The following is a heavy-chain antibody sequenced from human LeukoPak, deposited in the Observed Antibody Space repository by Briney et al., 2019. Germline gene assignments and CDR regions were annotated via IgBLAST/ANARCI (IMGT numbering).Heavy chain of an antibody. J-gene: IGHJ3*01. CDR2: ISGSGGST. CDR3: ATPIAVAVHDAFDV. D-gene: IGHD6-19*01. Sequence: GGSLRLSCAASGFTFSSYAMSWVRQAPGKGLVWFSAISGSGGSTYYADSVKGRFTISRDNSKNTLYLQMNSLRAEDTAVYYCATPIAVAVHDAFDVWGQGTMVTVSS. V-gene: IGHV3-23*01. CDR1: GFTFSSYA.